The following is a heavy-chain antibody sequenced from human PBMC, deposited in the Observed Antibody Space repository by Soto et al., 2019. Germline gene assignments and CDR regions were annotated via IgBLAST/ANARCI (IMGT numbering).Heavy chain of an antibody. Sequence: QVQLVESGGGVVQPGRSLRLSCAASGFTFSSYGMHWVRQAPGKGLEWVAVIWYDGSNKYYADSVKGRFTISRDNSKNTLYLQMNSLRAEDTAVYYCAMPRIAAAGTGGGMDVWGQGTTVTVSS. CDR2: IWYDGSNK. J-gene: IGHJ6*02. V-gene: IGHV3-33*01. D-gene: IGHD6-13*01. CDR1: GFTFSSYG. CDR3: AMPRIAAAGTGGGMDV.